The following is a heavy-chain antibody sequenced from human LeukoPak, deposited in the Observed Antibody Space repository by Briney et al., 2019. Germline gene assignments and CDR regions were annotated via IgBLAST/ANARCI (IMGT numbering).Heavy chain of an antibody. Sequence: GGSLRLSCAASGFTFSSYSMNWVRQAPGKGLEWVSSISSSSSYIYYADPVKGRFTISRDNAKNSLYLQMNSLRAEDTAVYYCARDLSFWSGYLLPDFDYWGQGTLVTVSS. V-gene: IGHV3-21*01. CDR2: ISSSSSYI. J-gene: IGHJ4*02. CDR3: ARDLSFWSGYLLPDFDY. D-gene: IGHD3-3*01. CDR1: GFTFSSYS.